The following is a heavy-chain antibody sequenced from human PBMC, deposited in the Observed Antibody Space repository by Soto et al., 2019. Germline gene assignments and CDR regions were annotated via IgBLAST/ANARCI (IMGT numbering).Heavy chain of an antibody. J-gene: IGHJ5*02. Sequence: EVQLLESGGGLVQPGGSLRLSCAASGFTFSSYAMSWVRQAPGKGLEWVSAISGSGGSTYYADSVKGRFTISRDYSKNKLSLRMTSLSAGDTAGYYCAKDGVLLWFGDQYSNWCDPWGQGTLVTVSS. CDR3: AKDGVLLWFGDQYSNWCDP. CDR2: ISGSGGST. CDR1: GFTFSSYA. D-gene: IGHD3-10*01. V-gene: IGHV3-23*01.